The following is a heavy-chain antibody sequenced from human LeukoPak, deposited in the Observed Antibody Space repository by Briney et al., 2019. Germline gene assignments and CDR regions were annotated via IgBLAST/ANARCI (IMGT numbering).Heavy chain of an antibody. V-gene: IGHV3-7*01. J-gene: IGHJ3*02. CDR2: INQDGSGK. Sequence: GGSLRLSCAASGFTFSSYAMSWVRQAPGKGLEWVANINQDGSGKYYVDSVKGRFTISRDNAKNSLYLQMNGLRVEDTAVYYCASISSGHCSSTNCYAGRSFDIWGQGTMVTVSS. D-gene: IGHD2-2*01. CDR1: GFTFSSYA. CDR3: ASISSGHCSSTNCYAGRSFDI.